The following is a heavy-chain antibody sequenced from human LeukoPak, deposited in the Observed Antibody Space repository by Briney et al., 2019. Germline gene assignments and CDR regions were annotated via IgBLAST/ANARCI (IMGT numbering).Heavy chain of an antibody. CDR2: IYHSGST. CDR3: AREPTPGI. Sequence: GSLRLSCAASGFTFSSYSMNWVRQPPGKGLEWIGEIYHSGSTNYNPSLKSRVTISVDKSKNQFSLKLSSVTAADTAVYYCAREPTPGIWGQGTMVTVSS. V-gene: IGHV4-4*02. CDR1: GFTFSSYSM. J-gene: IGHJ3*02.